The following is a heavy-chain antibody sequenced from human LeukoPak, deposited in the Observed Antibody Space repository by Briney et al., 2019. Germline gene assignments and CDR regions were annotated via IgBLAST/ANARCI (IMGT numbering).Heavy chain of an antibody. D-gene: IGHD3-9*01. J-gene: IGHJ4*02. V-gene: IGHV4-61*02. CDR2: IYTSGST. CDR3: AREGAADDDLLTGYYPHKY. CDR1: GGSISSGSYY. Sequence: PSETLSLTCTVSGGSISSGSYYWSWIRQPAGKGLEWIGRIYTSGSTNYNPSLKSRVTISVDTSKNHFSLRLSSVTAADTAVYYCAREGAADDDLLTGYYPHKYWGQGTLVAVSS.